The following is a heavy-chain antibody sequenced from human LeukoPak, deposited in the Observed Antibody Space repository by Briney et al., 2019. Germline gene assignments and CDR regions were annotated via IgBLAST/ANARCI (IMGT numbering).Heavy chain of an antibody. V-gene: IGHV3-48*03. CDR2: ISSIGSTK. Sequence: GGCLRLSCAPSGFTLSGCEMNWVSHAPGRGLEWVSYISSIGSTKYYADSLKGRFTISRDNAKNSLYLQMASLRAEDTAVYYCARSSGWTATPYFFDYWGQGTLVTASS. D-gene: IGHD6-25*01. CDR1: GFTLSGCE. J-gene: IGHJ4*02. CDR3: ARSSGWTATPYFFDY.